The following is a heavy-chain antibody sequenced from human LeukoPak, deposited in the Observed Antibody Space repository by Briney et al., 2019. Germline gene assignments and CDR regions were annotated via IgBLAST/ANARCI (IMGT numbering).Heavy chain of an antibody. Sequence: SETLSLTCSVSDDSITIYYWTWIRQPPGKGLEWIGYIDHTGTTNYNPSLNSRVTISRDASKNHFSLQLSSVTAADTAVYFCARGRVSSSTWHSTYYYYFYMDVWGKGTTVTVSS. CDR1: DDSITIYY. V-gene: IGHV4-59*01. D-gene: IGHD4-11*01. CDR3: ARGRVSSSTWHSTYYYYFYMDV. CDR2: IDHTGTT. J-gene: IGHJ6*03.